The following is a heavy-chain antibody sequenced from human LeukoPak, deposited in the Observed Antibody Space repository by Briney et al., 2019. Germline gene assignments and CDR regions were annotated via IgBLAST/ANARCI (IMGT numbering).Heavy chain of an antibody. CDR2: IYYRGIA. V-gene: IGHV4-30-4*01. J-gene: IGHJ4*02. D-gene: IGHD3-10*01. Sequence: SETLSLTCTVSGTSINNGDNYWSWIRQPPGKGLEWIGFIYYRGIAYYNSSLKSRVTISIDTSKNEFSLKLTSVTAADTAVYFCARIQGNGYYGWDFFDYWGQGVLVTVSS. CDR1: GTSINNGDNY. CDR3: ARIQGNGYYGWDFFDY.